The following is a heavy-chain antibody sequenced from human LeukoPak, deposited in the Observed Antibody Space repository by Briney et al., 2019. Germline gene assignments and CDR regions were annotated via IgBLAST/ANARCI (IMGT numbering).Heavy chain of an antibody. D-gene: IGHD3-10*01. J-gene: IGHJ3*02. Sequence: SETLSLTCTVSGGSISSSSYYWGWIRQPPGKGLEWIGSIFYSGSTYYNPSLKSRVTISVDTSKNQFSLKLSSVTAADTAVYYCARHVGYYGSGSYLDAFDIWGQGTMVTVSS. CDR3: ARHVGYYGSGSYLDAFDI. CDR2: IFYSGST. CDR1: GGSISSSSYY. V-gene: IGHV4-39*01.